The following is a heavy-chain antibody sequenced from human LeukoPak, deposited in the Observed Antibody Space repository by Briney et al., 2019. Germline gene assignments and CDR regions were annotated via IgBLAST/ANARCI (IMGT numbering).Heavy chain of an antibody. CDR1: GFTFSSYW. Sequence: GGSLRLSCAASGFTFSSYWMSWVRQAPGKGLEWVANIKQDGSEKYYVDSVKGRFTISRDNAKNSLYLQMNSLRADDMAVYCCARDWQLRYDLYYFDYWGQGTLVTVSS. J-gene: IGHJ4*02. CDR3: ARDWQLRYDLYYFDY. D-gene: IGHD1-26*01. CDR2: IKQDGSEK. V-gene: IGHV3-7*01.